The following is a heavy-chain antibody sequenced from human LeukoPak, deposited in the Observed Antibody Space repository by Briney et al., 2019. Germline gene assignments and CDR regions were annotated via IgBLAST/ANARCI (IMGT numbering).Heavy chain of an antibody. CDR2: SSGSGSTT. J-gene: IGHJ4*02. D-gene: IGHD3-3*01. CDR3: AKSTDFWSGYYFDY. CDR1: GFTFSSYA. V-gene: IGHV3-23*01. Sequence: GGSLRLSCAASGFTFSSYALSWVRRAPGKGLEWVSASSGSGSTTYYADSVKGRFTISRDNSKNTLYLQINSLRAEDTAVYYCAKSTDFWSGYYFDYGGQGTLVTVSS.